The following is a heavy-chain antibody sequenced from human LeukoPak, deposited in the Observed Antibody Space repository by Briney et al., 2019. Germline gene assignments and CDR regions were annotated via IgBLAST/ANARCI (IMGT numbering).Heavy chain of an antibody. J-gene: IGHJ4*02. D-gene: IGHD3-10*01. CDR2: ISGSGGST. CDR3: AKIGYYFGSGSSRDIFDY. V-gene: IGHV3-23*01. CDR1: GFTVSSYA. Sequence: GGSLRLSCAASGFTVSSYAMSWVRQAPGKGLEWVSTISGSGGSTYHADSVKGRFTISRDNSKNTLYLQMNSLRAEDTAVYYCAKIGYYFGSGSSRDIFDYWGQGTLVTVSS.